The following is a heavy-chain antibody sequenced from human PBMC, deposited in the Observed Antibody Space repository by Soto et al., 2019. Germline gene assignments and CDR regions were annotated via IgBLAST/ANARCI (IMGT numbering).Heavy chain of an antibody. CDR2: INSDESST. V-gene: IGHV3-74*01. Sequence: GGSLRLSCAASGFTFNTYWMNWVRQVPGKGLVWVSRINSDESSTAYADSVKGRFTISRDNAKNSLYLQMNSLRAEDTAVYYCARSGGDYHYSYGMDVWRQGTTVTVSS. CDR1: GFTFNTYW. D-gene: IGHD2-21*02. J-gene: IGHJ6*02. CDR3: ARSGGDYHYSYGMDV.